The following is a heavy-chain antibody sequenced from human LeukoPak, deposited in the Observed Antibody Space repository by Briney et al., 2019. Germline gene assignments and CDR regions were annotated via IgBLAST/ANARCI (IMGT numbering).Heavy chain of an antibody. V-gene: IGHV4-59*11. CDR3: AREKWELLPIFDY. CDR2: IYYTGST. Sequence: PSETLSLTCSVSGASISSHYWSWIRQPPGKGLEWIGYIYYTGSTSYNPSLKSRVTISVDTSKNQFSLKLISVTAADTAVYYCAREKWELLPIFDYWGRGILVTVPP. J-gene: IGHJ4*02. CDR1: GASISSHY. D-gene: IGHD1-26*01.